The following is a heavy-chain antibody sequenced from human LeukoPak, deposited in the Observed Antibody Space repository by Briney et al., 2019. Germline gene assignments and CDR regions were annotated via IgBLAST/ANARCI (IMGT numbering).Heavy chain of an antibody. CDR3: ARAEIGYSYDPYNRFDP. CDR1: GGPISSGSYY. D-gene: IGHD5-18*01. J-gene: IGHJ5*02. V-gene: IGHV4-61*02. Sequence: SQTLSLTCTVSGGPISSGSYYRSWIRQPPGKGLEWIGRIYTSGSTNSNPSLKIRLTISVDTSKNQFSLKLSSVTAADTAVYYCARAEIGYSYDPYNRFDPWGQGTLVTVSS. CDR2: IYTSGST.